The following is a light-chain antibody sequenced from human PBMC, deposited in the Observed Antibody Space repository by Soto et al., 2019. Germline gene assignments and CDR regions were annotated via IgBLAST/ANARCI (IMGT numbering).Light chain of an antibody. Sequence: DIQMTQSPSTLSASVGDRVTITCRVSQSISTWLAWYQHKPGKAPELLIYGASTLESGVPSRFSGSGSGTEFTLTISSLQPDDFATYYCQQYQSPFTFGPGTKVDIK. V-gene: IGKV1-5*01. CDR1: QSISTW. CDR2: GAS. J-gene: IGKJ3*01. CDR3: QQYQSPFT.